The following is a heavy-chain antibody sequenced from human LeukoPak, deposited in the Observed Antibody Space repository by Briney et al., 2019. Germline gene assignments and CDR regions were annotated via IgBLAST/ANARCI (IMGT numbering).Heavy chain of an antibody. Sequence: GGSLRLSCAASGFTFSTYWMSWARQAPGKGLEWVVNIKQDGGEKYYVDSVKGRFTISRDNAKNSLYLQMNSLRAEDTAVYYCARDSVHGYYDSSGYSTLFDYWGQGTLVTVSS. V-gene: IGHV3-7*01. D-gene: IGHD3-22*01. J-gene: IGHJ4*02. CDR2: IKQDGGEK. CDR3: ARDSVHGYYDSSGYSTLFDY. CDR1: GFTFSTYW.